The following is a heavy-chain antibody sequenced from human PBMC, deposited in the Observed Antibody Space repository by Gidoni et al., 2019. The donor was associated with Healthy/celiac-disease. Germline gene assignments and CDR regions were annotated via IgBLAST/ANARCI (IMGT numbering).Heavy chain of an antibody. CDR1: GLPFSGSS. CDR2: IRSKAKSYET. Sequence: EVQLVESGGGLVPPGGSLRLSCAASGLPFSGSSMHWFRQASGKGLGWVGRIRSKAKSYETAYAASVKGRFTIARDDSKNTAYLQMKSLKTEDTAVYYCTRQGSSGWYMNYMDVWGKGTTVTVSS. CDR3: TRQGSSGWYMNYMDV. V-gene: IGHV3-73*02. J-gene: IGHJ6*03. D-gene: IGHD6-19*01.